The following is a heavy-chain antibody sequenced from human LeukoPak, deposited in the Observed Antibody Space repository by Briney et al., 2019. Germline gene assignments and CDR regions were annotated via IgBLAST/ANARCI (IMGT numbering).Heavy chain of an antibody. V-gene: IGHV1-69-2*01. Sequence: ASVKVPCKVSGYTFTDYYMHWVQQAPGKGLEWMGLVDPEDGETIYAEKLQGRVTITADTSTDTAYMELSSLRSEDTAVYYCATYWELLGNLAFDYWGQGTLVTVSS. J-gene: IGHJ4*02. D-gene: IGHD1-26*01. CDR2: VDPEDGET. CDR1: GYTFTDYY. CDR3: ATYWELLGNLAFDY.